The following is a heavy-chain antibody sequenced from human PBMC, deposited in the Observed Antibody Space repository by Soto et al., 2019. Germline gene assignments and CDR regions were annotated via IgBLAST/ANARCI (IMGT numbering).Heavy chain of an antibody. V-gene: IGHV1-69*06. Sequence: GASVKVSCKASGGTFSSYAISWVRQAPGQGLEWMGGIIPIFGTANYAQKFQGRVTITADKSTSTAYMELRSLRSDDTAVYYCARVSSTTPVVPAAIGWFYQPAQYNWVDPWGQGTLVTVSS. J-gene: IGHJ5*02. D-gene: IGHD2-2*01. CDR1: GGTFSSYA. CDR2: IIPIFGTA. CDR3: ARVSSTTPVVPAAIGWFYQPAQYNWVDP.